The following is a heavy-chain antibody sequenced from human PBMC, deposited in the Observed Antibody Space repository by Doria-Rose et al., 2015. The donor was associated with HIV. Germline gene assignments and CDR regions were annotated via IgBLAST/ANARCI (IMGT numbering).Heavy chain of an antibody. Sequence: GGMVKPGGSLSLSCAASVFPFSRYSMNWVRQAPGKGLEWVSSISSSSEYIYYVDSVQGRFTISRDNAKNSVYLQMNSLRTEDTAVYYCARDHYDSGGYYRDWGQGTLVTVSS. CDR2: ISSSSEYI. CDR3: ARDHYDSGGYYRD. CDR1: VFPFSRYS. D-gene: IGHD3-22*01. V-gene: IGHV3-21*03. J-gene: IGHJ4*02.